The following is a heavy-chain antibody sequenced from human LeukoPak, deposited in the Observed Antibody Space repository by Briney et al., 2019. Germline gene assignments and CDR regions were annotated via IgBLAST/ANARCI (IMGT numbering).Heavy chain of an antibody. CDR3: AKGVVPAAIEGDAFDI. V-gene: IGHV3-30-3*01. J-gene: IGHJ3*02. CDR1: GFIFSTHA. Sequence: QPGGSLRLSCTASGFIFSTHAMHWVRQAPGKGLEWVAVISYDGSNKYSADSLKGRFTISRDNSKNTLYLQMNSLRAEDMALYYCAKGVVPAAIEGDAFDIWGQGTMVTVSS. CDR2: ISYDGSNK. D-gene: IGHD2-2*02.